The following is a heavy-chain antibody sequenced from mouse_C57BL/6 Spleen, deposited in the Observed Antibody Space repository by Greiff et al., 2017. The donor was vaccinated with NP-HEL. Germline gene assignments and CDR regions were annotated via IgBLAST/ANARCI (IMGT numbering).Heavy chain of an antibody. J-gene: IGHJ2*01. CDR2: INYDGSST. V-gene: IGHV5-16*01. CDR1: GFTFSDYY. Sequence: EVMLVESEGGLVQPGSSMKLSCTASGFTFSDYYMAWVRQVPEKGLEWVANINYDGSSTYYLDSLKSRFIISRDNAKNILYLQMSSLKSEDTATYYCAREDYGSSYVDYWGQGTTLTVSS. CDR3: AREDYGSSYVDY. D-gene: IGHD1-1*01.